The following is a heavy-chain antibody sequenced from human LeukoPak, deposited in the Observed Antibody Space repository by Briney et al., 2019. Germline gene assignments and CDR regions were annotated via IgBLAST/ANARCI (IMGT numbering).Heavy chain of an antibody. D-gene: IGHD2-15*01. J-gene: IGHJ4*02. Sequence: GGSLRLSCAAYGFTLSSYAMTWVRQAPGKGLEWVSGSCAGGSTYYADSVKGRFTISRDNSNNTLSLQMSSLRAEDTAIYYCAKSSLGSCSSSSDYWGQGTLVTVSS. CDR1: GFTLSSYA. V-gene: IGHV3-23*01. CDR2: SCAGGST. CDR3: AKSSLGSCSSSSDY.